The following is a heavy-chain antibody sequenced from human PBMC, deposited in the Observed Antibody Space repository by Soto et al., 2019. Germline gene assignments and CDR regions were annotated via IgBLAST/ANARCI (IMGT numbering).Heavy chain of an antibody. V-gene: IGHV1-69*02. J-gene: IGHJ5*02. CDR3: ARGRLVRGVDRWFDP. Sequence: GASVKVSCKASGGTFSSYTISWVRQAPGQGLEWMGRIIPILGIANCAQKFQGRVTITADKSTSTAYMELSSLRSEDTAVYYCARGRLVRGVDRWFDPWGQGTLVTVSS. CDR2: IIPILGIA. D-gene: IGHD3-10*01. CDR1: GGTFSSYT.